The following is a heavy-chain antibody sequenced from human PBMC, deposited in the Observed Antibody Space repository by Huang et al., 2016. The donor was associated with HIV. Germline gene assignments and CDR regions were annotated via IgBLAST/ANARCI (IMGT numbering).Heavy chain of an antibody. CDR1: GFSFSSYG. Sequence: QVQLVESEGGVVQPGRSLRLSCTASGFSFSSYGVHWVRQAPGKGLEWVAVVSFDGSTKYSADSVKGRFTISRDNSKNTLYLQMNSLTVEDTAVYYCAKDKYLMSTILAYYFDCWGQGTLVTISS. CDR2: VSFDGSTK. D-gene: IGHD3-3*01. J-gene: IGHJ4*02. V-gene: IGHV3-30*18. CDR3: AKDKYLMSTILAYYFDC.